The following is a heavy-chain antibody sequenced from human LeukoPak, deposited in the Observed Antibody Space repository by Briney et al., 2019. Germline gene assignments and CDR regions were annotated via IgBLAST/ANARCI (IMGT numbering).Heavy chain of an antibody. D-gene: IGHD3-10*01. CDR1: GYTFTSYY. CDR2: IIPIFGTA. CDR3: ARAPARVRGVIITINWFDP. J-gene: IGHJ5*02. Sequence: SVKVSCKASGYTFTSYYMHWVRQAPGQGLEWMGGIIPIFGTANYAQKFQGRVTITADESTSTAYMELSSLRSEDTAVYYCARAPARVRGVIITINWFDPWGQGTLVTVSS. V-gene: IGHV1-69*13.